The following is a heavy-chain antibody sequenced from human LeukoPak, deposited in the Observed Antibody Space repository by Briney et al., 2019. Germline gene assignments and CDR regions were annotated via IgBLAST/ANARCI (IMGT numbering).Heavy chain of an antibody. CDR1: GGSISSYY. Sequence: SETLSLTCTVSGGSISSYYWSWSRQPPGKGLEWIGYIYYSGSTNYNPSLKSRVTISVDTSKNQFSLKLSSVTAADTAVYYCARDRNSGCDLYYYYGMDVWGQGTTVTVSS. CDR3: ARDRNSGCDLYYYYGMDV. D-gene: IGHD5-12*01. J-gene: IGHJ6*02. V-gene: IGHV4-59*01. CDR2: IYYSGST.